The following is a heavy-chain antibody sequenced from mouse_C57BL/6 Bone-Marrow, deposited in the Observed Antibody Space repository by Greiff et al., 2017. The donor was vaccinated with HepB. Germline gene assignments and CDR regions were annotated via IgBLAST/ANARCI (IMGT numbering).Heavy chain of an antibody. CDR1: GFTFTDYY. J-gene: IGHJ4*01. CDR2: IRNKANGYTT. D-gene: IGHD1-1*01. V-gene: IGHV7-3*01. CDR3: ARFYGSSSYYYAMAY. Sequence: EVKLVESGGGLVQPGGSLSLSCAASGFTFTDYYMSWVRQPPGKALEWLGFIRNKANGYTTEYSASVKGRFTISRDNSQSILYLQMNALRAEDSATYYCARFYGSSSYYYAMAYWGQGTSVTVSS.